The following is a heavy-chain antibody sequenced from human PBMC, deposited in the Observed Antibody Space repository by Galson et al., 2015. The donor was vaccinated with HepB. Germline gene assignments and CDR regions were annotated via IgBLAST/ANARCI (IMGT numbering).Heavy chain of an antibody. D-gene: IGHD6-19*01. Sequence: SVKVSCKASGGTFRTDVISWVRQAPGQGLEWMGGIIPMYDTGNYAQKFQGRVTITADESTSTAYMELTRLTLEDTAVYYCASNGNTSAWYEGYNREFDYWGQGTPVTVSS. CDR1: GGTFRTDV. CDR2: IIPMYDTG. J-gene: IGHJ4*02. V-gene: IGHV1-69*13. CDR3: ASNGNTSAWYEGYNREFDY.